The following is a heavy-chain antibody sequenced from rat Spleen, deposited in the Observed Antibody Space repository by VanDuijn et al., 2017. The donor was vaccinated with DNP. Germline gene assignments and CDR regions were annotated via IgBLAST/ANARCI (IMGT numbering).Heavy chain of an antibody. CDR2: INSAGTT. CDR1: GYSITSSYR. CDR3: ARWTRYFDY. J-gene: IGHJ2*01. D-gene: IGHD1-7*01. Sequence: EVQLQESGPGLVKPSQSLSLTCSVTGYSITSSYRWNWIRKFPGNKLDWMGYINSAGTTNYNPSLKSRISITRDTSKNQFFLQVNSVTTEDTATYYCARWTRYFDYWGQGVMVTVSS. V-gene: IGHV3-3*01.